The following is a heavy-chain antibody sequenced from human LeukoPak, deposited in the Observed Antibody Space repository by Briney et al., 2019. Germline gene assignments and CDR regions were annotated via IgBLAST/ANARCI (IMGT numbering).Heavy chain of an antibody. CDR3: ARGRGASDY. CDR2: IYYSGST. CDR1: GGSISSSSYY. J-gene: IGHJ4*02. V-gene: IGHV4-39*01. Sequence: SETLSLTCTVSGGSISSSSYYWAWIRQPPGKGLEWIGTIYYSGSTYYNASLKSRVTISVDTSKNQFSLKLSSVTAADTAVYYCARGRGASDYWGQGTLVTVSS. D-gene: IGHD3-10*01.